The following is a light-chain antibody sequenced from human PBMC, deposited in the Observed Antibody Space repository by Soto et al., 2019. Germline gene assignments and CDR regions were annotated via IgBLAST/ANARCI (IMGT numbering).Light chain of an antibody. CDR1: QSVSSSY. CDR3: QQYGSSPWT. V-gene: IGKV3-20*01. J-gene: IGKJ1*01. Sequence: EIVLTQSPGTLSLSPGERATLSCRASQSVSSSYLAWYQQKPGQAPRLLIYGALSRATGIPDRFSGSGSGTDFTRTISRLEPEEFAAYYCQQYGSSPWTFGQGTKVEIK. CDR2: GAL.